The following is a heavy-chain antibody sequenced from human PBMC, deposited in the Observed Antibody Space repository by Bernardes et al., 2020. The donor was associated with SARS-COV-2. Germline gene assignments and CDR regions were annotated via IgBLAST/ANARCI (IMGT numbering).Heavy chain of an antibody. D-gene: IGHD2-21*01. J-gene: IGHJ4*02. V-gene: IGHV3-23*01. CDR1: GFTFSNSA. Sequence: GGSLRLSCAASGFTFSNSAMSWVRQAPGPGLAWISGIDGSGDTADYADSVKGRFTISRDNSRNTLYLQMNSLRAEDTAVYYCAKTLWGGASGWGQGALVTVSS. CDR2: IDGSGDTA. CDR3: AKTLWGGASG.